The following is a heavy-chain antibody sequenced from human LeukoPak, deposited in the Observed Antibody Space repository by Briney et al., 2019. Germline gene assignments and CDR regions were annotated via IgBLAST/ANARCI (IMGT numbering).Heavy chain of an antibody. J-gene: IGHJ5*02. CDR2: IYYSGNA. CDR1: GGSISTSSYY. Sequence: SETLSLTCSVSGGSISTSSYYWGWIRQPPGKGLEWIGSIYYSGNAYYKPSLKSRVTISVDTSKNQFSLKLSAVTAADTAVYYCARERSMVRGLSWFDPWGQGTLVTVSS. CDR3: ARERSMVRGLSWFDP. V-gene: IGHV4-39*07. D-gene: IGHD3-10*01.